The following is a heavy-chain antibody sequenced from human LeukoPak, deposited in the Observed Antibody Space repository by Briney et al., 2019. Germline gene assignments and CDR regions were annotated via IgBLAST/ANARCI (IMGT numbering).Heavy chain of an antibody. CDR1: GGSISSGSYY. V-gene: IGHV4-61*02. Sequence: MSSQTLSLTCTVSGGSISSGSYYWRWIRQPAGKGLEWIVRIYTSGSTNYNPSLKSRVTISLDTSKNQFSLTLSSVTAADTAVYYCARVGDSGYDSNYYFDYWGQGTLVTVSS. CDR3: ARVGDSGYDSNYYFDY. J-gene: IGHJ4*02. D-gene: IGHD5-12*01. CDR2: IYTSGST.